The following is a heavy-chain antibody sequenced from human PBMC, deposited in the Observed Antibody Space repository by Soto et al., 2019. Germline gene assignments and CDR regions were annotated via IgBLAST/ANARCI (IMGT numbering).Heavy chain of an antibody. CDR1: GFTFSTYG. Sequence: QVQLVESGGGVVQPGRSLRLSCAGSGFTFSTYGIHWVRQAPGKGLEWVAVISYDGSNKYYADSVMGRFTISRDNSKNTLYLQMNSLRPEDTAVYYCAAGSGYYYFDSWGQGTLVTVSS. CDR2: ISYDGSNK. J-gene: IGHJ4*02. CDR3: AAGSGYYYFDS. D-gene: IGHD3-3*01. V-gene: IGHV3-30*03.